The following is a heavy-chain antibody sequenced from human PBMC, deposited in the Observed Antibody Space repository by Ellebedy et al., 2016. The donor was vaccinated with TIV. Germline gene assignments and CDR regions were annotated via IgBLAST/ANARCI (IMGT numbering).Heavy chain of an antibody. CDR1: GDSVSRNSAV. CDR3: ARDMGSNGYPGWFNP. CDR2: IYYRSKWYN. Sequence: SQTLSLTXAISGDSVSRNSAVWSWIRQSPSRGLEWLGRIYYRSKWYNSYAESVKSRITINPDTSKNQFSLQLNSVTPEDTAMYYCARDMGSNGYPGWFNPWGQGTLVTVSS. J-gene: IGHJ5*02. D-gene: IGHD3-16*01. V-gene: IGHV6-1*01.